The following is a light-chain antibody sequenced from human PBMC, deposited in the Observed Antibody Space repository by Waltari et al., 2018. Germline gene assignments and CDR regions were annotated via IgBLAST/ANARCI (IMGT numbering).Light chain of an antibody. CDR2: DVN. J-gene: IGLJ3*02. Sequence: QSALTQPASVSGSLGQSITISCTGTNSDVGSSNFLSWYQQFPGKAPKFLLYDVNKRPAGVSDRFSGSKAGNTASLTISGLQAEDEADYYCSSYTIIRTCVFGGGTKLTVL. CDR3: SSYTIIRTCV. CDR1: NSDVGSSNF. V-gene: IGLV2-14*03.